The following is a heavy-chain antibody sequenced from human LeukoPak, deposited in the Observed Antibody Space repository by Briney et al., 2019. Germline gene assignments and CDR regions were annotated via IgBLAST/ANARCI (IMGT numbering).Heavy chain of an antibody. Sequence: GGSLRLSRAASGFSFCDFGIHGVRQGRGKGLEWGAFRGFEGSDKHYAHSVKGRFTISRDDSKHTLYLQMDSLRSEETALYYGSKERENTNGYILTYWGQRSLATVPS. V-gene: IGHV3-30*02. CDR2: RGFEGSDK. D-gene: IGHD5-18*01. CDR3: SKERENTNGYILTY. J-gene: IGHJ4*02. CDR1: GFSFCDFG.